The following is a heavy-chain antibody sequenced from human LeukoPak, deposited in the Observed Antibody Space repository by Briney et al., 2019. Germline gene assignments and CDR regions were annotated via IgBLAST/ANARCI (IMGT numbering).Heavy chain of an antibody. CDR1: GGSFSGYY. J-gene: IGHJ2*01. V-gene: IGHV4-34*01. CDR3: ARGDYYDSSGYLWYFDL. CDR2: INHSGST. Sequence: SETLSLTCAVYGGSFSGYYWSWIRQPPEKGLEWIGEINHSGSTNYNPSLKSRVTISVDTSKNQFSLKLSSVTAADTAVYYCARGDYYDSSGYLWYFDLWGRGTLVTVSS. D-gene: IGHD3-22*01.